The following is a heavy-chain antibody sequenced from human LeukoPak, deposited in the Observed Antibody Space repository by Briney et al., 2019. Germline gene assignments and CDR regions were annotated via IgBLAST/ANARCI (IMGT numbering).Heavy chain of an antibody. CDR1: GYTFTSYD. V-gene: IGHV1-8*03. CDR2: MNPNSGNT. CDR3: ARVRHSSGSRLDY. Sequence: ASVKVSCKASGYTFTSYDINWVRQATGQGLEWMGWMNPNSGNTGYAQKFRGRVTITRNTSISTAYMELSSLRSEDTAVYYCARVRHSSGSRLDYWGQGTLVTVSS. J-gene: IGHJ4*02. D-gene: IGHD3-22*01.